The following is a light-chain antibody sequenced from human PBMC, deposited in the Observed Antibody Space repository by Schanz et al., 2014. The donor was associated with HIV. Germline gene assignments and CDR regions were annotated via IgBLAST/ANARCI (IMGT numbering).Light chain of an antibody. J-gene: IGKJ4*01. CDR1: QSVSSY. CDR3: QQYGSSRGT. CDR2: GAS. V-gene: IGKV3-20*01. Sequence: EIVLTQSPATLSLSPGERATLSCRASQSVSSYLAWYQQKPGQAPRLLIYGASSRATGIPDRFSGSGSGTDFTLTISRLEPEDFAVYYCQQYGSSRGTFGGGTKVEIK.